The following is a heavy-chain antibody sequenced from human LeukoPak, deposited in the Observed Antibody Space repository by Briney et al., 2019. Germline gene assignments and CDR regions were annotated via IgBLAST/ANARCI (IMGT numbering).Heavy chain of an antibody. CDR3: ARGFGSSWFDY. J-gene: IGHJ4*02. CDR1: GYTFTANH. V-gene: IGHV1-2*02. CDR2: NSNGGGI. D-gene: IGHD6-13*01. Sequence: ASVKVSCKASGYTFTANHIHWMRQAPGQGLEWMGWNSNGGGIKYAPKFQGRVTMTRDTAISTAYMELSTLRFDDTAVYYCARGFGSSWFDYWGQGSLVTVSS.